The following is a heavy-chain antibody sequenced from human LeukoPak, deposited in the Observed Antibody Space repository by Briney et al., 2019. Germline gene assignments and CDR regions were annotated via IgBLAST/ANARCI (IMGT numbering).Heavy chain of an antibody. J-gene: IGHJ4*02. CDR3: AKSSHIYYFDY. D-gene: IGHD2-15*01. CDR1: GFTVSSNY. V-gene: IGHV3-23*01. CDR2: ISGSGGST. Sequence: GGSLRLSCAASGFTVSSNYMSWVRQAPGKGLEWVSAISGSGGSTYYADSVKGRFTISRDDSKNTLYLQMNSLRAEDTAVYYCAKSSHIYYFDYWGQGTLVTVSS.